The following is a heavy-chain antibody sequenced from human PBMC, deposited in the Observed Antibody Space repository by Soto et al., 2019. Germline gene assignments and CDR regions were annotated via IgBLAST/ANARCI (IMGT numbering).Heavy chain of an antibody. J-gene: IGHJ4*02. CDR3: AREKTYDSSEGFDY. V-gene: IGHV3-48*02. CDR1: GFTFSSYS. D-gene: IGHD3-22*01. Sequence: GGSLRLSCAASGFTFSSYSMNWVRQAPGKGLEWVSYISSSSSTIYYADSVKGRFTISRDNAKNSLYLQMNSLRDEDTAVYYCAREKTYDSSEGFDYWGQGTLVTVSS. CDR2: ISSSSSTI.